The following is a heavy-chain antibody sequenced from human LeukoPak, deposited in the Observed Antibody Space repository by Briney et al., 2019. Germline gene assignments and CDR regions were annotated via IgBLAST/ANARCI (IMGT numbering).Heavy chain of an antibody. CDR2: INPNSGGA. CDR3: ARVSWIQLWSHLDP. V-gene: IGHV1-2*02. CDR1: GYTFTGYY. J-gene: IGHJ5*02. Sequence: ASVKVSCKASGYTFTGYYMHWVRQAPGQGLEWMGWINPNSGGANYAQKFQGRVTMTRDTSISTAYMELSRLRSDDTAVYYCARVSWIQLWSHLDPWGQGTLVTVSS. D-gene: IGHD5-18*01.